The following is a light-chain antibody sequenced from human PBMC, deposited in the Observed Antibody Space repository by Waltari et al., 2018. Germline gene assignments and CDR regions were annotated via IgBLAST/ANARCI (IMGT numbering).Light chain of an antibody. V-gene: IGLV2-14*03. CDR3: NSYTSSSTLL. CDR1: TSDVGAYNY. Sequence: QSALTQPASVSGSPGQSIAISCTGTTSDVGAYNYVSWYQQHPGKAPRLMIFDVSNRPSGVSNRFSGSKSGNTASLTISGRQAEDEADYYCNSYTSSSTLLFGGGTRLTVL. J-gene: IGLJ2*01. CDR2: DVS.